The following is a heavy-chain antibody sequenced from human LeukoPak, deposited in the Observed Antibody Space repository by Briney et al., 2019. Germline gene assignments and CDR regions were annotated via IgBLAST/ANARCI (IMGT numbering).Heavy chain of an antibody. J-gene: IGHJ4*02. CDR1: GFTFSSNW. V-gene: IGHV3-74*01. Sequence: PGGSLRLSCAASGFTFSSNWMHWVRQAPGEGLVWVSRINSDGTSTTYADSVKGRFTISRDNAKNTLYLQMNSLRAEDTAVYYCARGHYDSSGYYYVPVNYYFDYWGQGTLVAVSS. D-gene: IGHD3-22*01. CDR3: ARGHYDSSGYYYVPVNYYFDY. CDR2: INSDGTST.